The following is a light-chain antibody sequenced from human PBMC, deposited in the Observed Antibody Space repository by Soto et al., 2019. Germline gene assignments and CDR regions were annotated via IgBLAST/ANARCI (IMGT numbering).Light chain of an antibody. J-gene: IGKJ2*01. CDR2: EAA. V-gene: IGKV1-5*03. CDR1: QSISSW. Sequence: DIQMTQSPSTVSASVGDRVTITCRASQSISSWLAWYKHKPGKAPKLLLYEAASLESGVPSRLSGSGFATEVTLNISRLQPDDYATYYCQQYNRCPYTFGQGTNLEIK. CDR3: QQYNRCPYT.